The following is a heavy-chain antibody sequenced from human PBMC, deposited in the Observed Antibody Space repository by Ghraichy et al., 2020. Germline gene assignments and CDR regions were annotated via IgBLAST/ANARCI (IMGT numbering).Heavy chain of an antibody. D-gene: IGHD5-18*01. CDR3: ARDRMVRYYYYYGMDV. V-gene: IGHV3-33*01. J-gene: IGHJ6*02. CDR1: GFTFSSYG. Sequence: GGSLRLSCAASGFTFSSYGMHWVRQAPGKGLEWVAVIWYDGSNKYYADSVKGRFTISRDNSKNTLYLQMNSLRAEDTAVYYCARDRMVRYYYYYGMDVWGQGTTVTVSS. CDR2: IWYDGSNK.